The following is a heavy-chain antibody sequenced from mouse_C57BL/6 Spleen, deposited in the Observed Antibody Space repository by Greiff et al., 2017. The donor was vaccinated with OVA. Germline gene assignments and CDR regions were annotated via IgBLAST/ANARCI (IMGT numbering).Heavy chain of an antibody. V-gene: IGHV1-55*01. CDR2: IYPGSGST. CDR3: ASGNYPMFAY. CDR1: GYTFTSYW. J-gene: IGHJ3*01. D-gene: IGHD2-1*01. Sequence: QVRLQQPGAELVKPGASVKMSCKASGYTFTSYWITWVKQRPGQGLEWIGDIYPGSGSTTYNEKFKSKATLTVDTSSSTAYMQLSSLTSEDSAVYYCASGNYPMFAYWGQGTLVTVSA.